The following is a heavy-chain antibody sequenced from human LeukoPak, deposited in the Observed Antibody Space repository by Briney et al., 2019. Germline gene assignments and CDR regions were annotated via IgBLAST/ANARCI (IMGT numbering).Heavy chain of an antibody. Sequence: PSETLSLTCSVSGGSVSSGSYYWSWVRQPPGKGLEWIGYIYYSGSTNYNPSLKRRVPISVDTSKNQFSLKLSSVTAADTAVYYWAREYYYGSGSYPYFDYWGQGTLVTVSS. CDR2: IYYSGST. V-gene: IGHV4-61*01. D-gene: IGHD3-10*01. J-gene: IGHJ4*02. CDR1: GGSVSSGSYY. CDR3: AREYYYGSGSYPYFDY.